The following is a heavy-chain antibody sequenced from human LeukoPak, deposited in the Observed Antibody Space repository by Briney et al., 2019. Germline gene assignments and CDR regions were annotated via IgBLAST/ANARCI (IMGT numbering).Heavy chain of an antibody. J-gene: IGHJ5*02. Sequence: GGSLRLSCAASGFTFNTHWMHWVRQPPGKGLVWVSRISTDGTTTNYADSVKGRYTISRDNAKNTLFLQMNSLRVEDTAVYYCARDRPHNWFDPWGQGTLVTVSS. CDR2: ISTDGTTT. CDR1: GFTFNTHW. V-gene: IGHV3-74*01. CDR3: ARDRPHNWFDP.